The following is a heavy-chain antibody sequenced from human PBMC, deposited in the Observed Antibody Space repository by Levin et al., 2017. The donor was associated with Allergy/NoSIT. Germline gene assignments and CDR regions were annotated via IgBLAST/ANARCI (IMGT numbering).Heavy chain of an antibody. V-gene: IGHV3-30*04. CDR2: ISYDGSNK. CDR1: GFTFSSYA. D-gene: IGHD4-17*01. Sequence: PGGSLRLSCAASGFTFSSYAMHWVRQAPGKGLEWVAVISYDGSNKYYADSVKGRFTISRDNSKNTLYLQMNSLRAEDTAVYYCARGDDYGDYSHHYYYGMDGWGQGTTVTVSS. J-gene: IGHJ6*02. CDR3: ARGDDYGDYSHHYYYGMDG.